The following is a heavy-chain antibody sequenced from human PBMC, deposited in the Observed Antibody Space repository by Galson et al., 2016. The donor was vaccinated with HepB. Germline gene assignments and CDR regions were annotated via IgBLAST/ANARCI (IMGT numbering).Heavy chain of an antibody. Sequence: SETLSLTCTVSGGSMNSYYWSWIRQPPGKGLEWIGNIYYSGNTNYNPSLKSRVTISVDTSRNQVSLKLSSVTAADTAVYYCAREDSSTWYGPGHYGLDVWGQGTTVTVSS. J-gene: IGHJ6*02. CDR3: AREDSSTWYGPGHYGLDV. V-gene: IGHV4-59*01. CDR2: IYYSGNT. D-gene: IGHD6-13*01. CDR1: GGSMNSYY.